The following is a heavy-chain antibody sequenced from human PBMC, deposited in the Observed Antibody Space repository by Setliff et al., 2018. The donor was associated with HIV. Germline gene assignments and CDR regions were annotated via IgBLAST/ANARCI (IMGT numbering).Heavy chain of an antibody. Sequence: SETLSLTCTVSGGSISSGTYYWSWIRQPAGKGLEWIGHIYTDGSTNFNPSLKSRVTISVDTSKNQFSLKLSSVTAADTAVYFCARFVLVWFDVSRSGMQDPYVFDNWGQGILVTVSS. CDR3: ARFVLVWFDVSRSGMQDPYVFDN. V-gene: IGHV4-61*09. D-gene: IGHD3-10*01. J-gene: IGHJ4*02. CDR2: IYTDGST. CDR1: GGSISSGTYY.